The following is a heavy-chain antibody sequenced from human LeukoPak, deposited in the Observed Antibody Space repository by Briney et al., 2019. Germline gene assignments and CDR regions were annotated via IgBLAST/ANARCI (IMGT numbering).Heavy chain of an antibody. V-gene: IGHV3-7*04. CDR2: INQDGSEK. CDR3: ARPPSPYCGGDCSGDFQH. CDR1: GFIFSSYW. D-gene: IGHD2-21*02. Sequence: PGGSLRLSCAASGFIFSSYWMSWVRQAPGKGLEWVANINQDGSEKYYVDSVKGRFTISRDNAKNSLYLQMNSLRAEDTAVYYCARPPSPYCGGDCSGDFQHWGQGTLVTVSS. J-gene: IGHJ1*01.